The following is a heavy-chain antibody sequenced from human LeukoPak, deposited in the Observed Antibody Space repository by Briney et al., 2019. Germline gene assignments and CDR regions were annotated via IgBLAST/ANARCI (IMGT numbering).Heavy chain of an antibody. CDR2: INPNSGGT. CDR3: ARGNTYNWFDP. V-gene: IGHV1-2*02. CDR1: GYTFTGHY. Sequence: VKASCKASGYTFTGHYMHWVRQPPGQGLEWLGWINPNSGGTNYLQKFQGGVTMTWDTSISTAYMELTSLRSDDTAVYYCARGNTYNWFDPWGQGTLVTVSS. D-gene: IGHD2/OR15-2a*01. J-gene: IGHJ5*02.